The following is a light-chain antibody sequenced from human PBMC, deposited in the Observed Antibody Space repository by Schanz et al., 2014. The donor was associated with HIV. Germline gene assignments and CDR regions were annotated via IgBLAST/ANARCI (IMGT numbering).Light chain of an antibody. CDR3: QQSYRNPRT. V-gene: IGKV1-5*03. J-gene: IGKJ2*01. CDR2: KAS. Sequence: DIQMTQSPSTLSASVGDRVTITCRASQSISSWLAWYQQKPGKAPKLLIYKASSLESGVPSGFSGSGSGTEFTLTISSLQPDDFATYYCQQSYRNPRTFGQGTKLEIK. CDR1: QSISSW.